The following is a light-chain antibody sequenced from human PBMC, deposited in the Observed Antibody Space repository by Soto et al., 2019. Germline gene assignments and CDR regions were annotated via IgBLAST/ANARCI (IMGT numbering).Light chain of an antibody. Sequence: ILWTQSPGTLSLSPGERATLSWRSSQSVSTNQLAWYQKKPGQPPRLVLYDASLRANGVPARFGGSGSGTDLTLTINGLEPEDFAVYYCQQRNVWPPITFGQGTRLEI. CDR1: QSVSTN. CDR2: DAS. J-gene: IGKJ5*01. CDR3: QQRNVWPPIT. V-gene: IGKV3-11*01.